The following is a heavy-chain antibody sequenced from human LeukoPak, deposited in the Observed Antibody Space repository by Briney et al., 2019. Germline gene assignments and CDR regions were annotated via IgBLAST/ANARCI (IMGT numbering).Heavy chain of an antibody. CDR2: ISSSSSTI. Sequence: GGSLRLSCAASGFTFSSYSMNWVRQAPGKGLEWVSYISSSSSTIYYADSVKGRFTISRDNAKNTLYLQMNSLRAEDTAVYYCARADYDFHYYYMDVWGKGTTVTVSS. D-gene: IGHD3-3*01. CDR3: ARADYDFHYYYMDV. CDR1: GFTFSSYS. V-gene: IGHV3-48*04. J-gene: IGHJ6*03.